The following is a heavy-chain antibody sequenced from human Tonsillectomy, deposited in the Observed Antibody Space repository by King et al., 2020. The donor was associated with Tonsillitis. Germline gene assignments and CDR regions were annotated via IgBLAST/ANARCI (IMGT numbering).Heavy chain of an antibody. D-gene: IGHD1-7*01. Sequence: TLKESGPTLVKPTQTLTLTCTFSGFSLSTSGVGVGWIRQPPGKALEWLALIHWNDDERYTPSLKSRLTITKDTSKNQVVLTMTNRDPVDTVTYYCAPRFPEEYNWDYGWFDPWGQGTLVTVSS. J-gene: IGHJ5*02. V-gene: IGHV2-5*01. CDR2: IHWNDDE. CDR3: APRFPEEYNWDYGWFDP. CDR1: GFSLSTSGVG.